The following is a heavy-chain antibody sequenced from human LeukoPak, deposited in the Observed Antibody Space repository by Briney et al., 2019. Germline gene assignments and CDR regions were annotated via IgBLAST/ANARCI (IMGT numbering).Heavy chain of an antibody. CDR3: TTLSRIAVAREGV. CDR1: GFTFSSAY. V-gene: IGHV3-15*01. CDR2: IQTKTAGGTA. Sequence: PGGSLRLSCIASGFTFSSAYMSWVRQAPGKGLEWVGRIQTKTAGGTADYAAPVKDRFTISRDDSKNTLYLQMNSLKTEDTAVYYCTTLSRIAVAREGVWGQGTTVAISS. J-gene: IGHJ6*02. D-gene: IGHD6-19*01.